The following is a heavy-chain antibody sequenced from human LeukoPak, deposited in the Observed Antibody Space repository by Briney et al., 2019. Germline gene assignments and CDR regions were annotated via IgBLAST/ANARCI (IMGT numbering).Heavy chain of an antibody. CDR3: ARDRGADYGDFDY. Sequence: GGSLGLSCTASRSTFSGYSFNWVRRSPGRGLEWVSYFSTGGSSIYYADSVRGRFTSSRDNAKSSLYLQMNSLRGDDTGVYYCARDRGADYGDFDYWGQGTLVTVSS. CDR2: FSTGGSSI. V-gene: IGHV3-48*01. J-gene: IGHJ4*02. CDR1: RSTFSGYS. D-gene: IGHD3-10*01.